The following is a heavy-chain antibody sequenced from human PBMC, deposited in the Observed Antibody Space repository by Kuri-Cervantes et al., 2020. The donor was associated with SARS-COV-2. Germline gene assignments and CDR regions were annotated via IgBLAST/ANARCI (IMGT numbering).Heavy chain of an antibody. J-gene: IGHJ5*02. Sequence: SDTLSHPCAVYGWCFSGYYWSWIRQPPGKGLEWIGEINHSGSTNYNPSLKSRATISVDTSKNQFPLKLSSVTAADTAVYYCARAPHCTSCYSNWFDPWGQGTLVTVSS. V-gene: IGHV4-34*01. CDR2: INHSGST. CDR3: ARAPHCTSCYSNWFDP. D-gene: IGHD2-2*01. CDR1: GWCFSGYY.